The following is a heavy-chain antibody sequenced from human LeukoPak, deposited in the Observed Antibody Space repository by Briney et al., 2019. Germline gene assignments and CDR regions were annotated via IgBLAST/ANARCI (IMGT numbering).Heavy chain of an antibody. Sequence: ASVTVSCKASGYTFTSYGISWVRQAPGQGLEWMGWISAYNGNTNYAQKLQGRVTMTTDTSTSTAYMELRSLRSDDTAVYYCARWAVGAGAFDIWGQGTMVTVSS. J-gene: IGHJ3*02. CDR2: ISAYNGNT. D-gene: IGHD1-26*01. CDR3: ARWAVGAGAFDI. V-gene: IGHV1-18*01. CDR1: GYTFTSYG.